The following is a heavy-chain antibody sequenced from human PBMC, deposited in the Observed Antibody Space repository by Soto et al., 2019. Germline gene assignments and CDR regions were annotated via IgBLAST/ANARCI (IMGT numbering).Heavy chain of an antibody. V-gene: IGHV1-8*01. CDR2: MNPNSGNT. CDR1: GYTFTEND. Sequence: QVQLVQSGAEVKRPGASVKVSCKASGYTFTENDINWVRQATGQGLEWMGWMNPNSGNTGYAQKCQGRVTMTSDNSITTANMELSSLRSEDTAVYFCVRAPLDYYSADYFDNWGQGTLVTVSS. J-gene: IGHJ4*02. D-gene: IGHD2-21*01. CDR3: VRAPLDYYSADYFDN.